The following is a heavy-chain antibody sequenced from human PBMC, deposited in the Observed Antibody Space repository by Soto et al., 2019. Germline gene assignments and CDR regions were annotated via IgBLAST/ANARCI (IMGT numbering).Heavy chain of an antibody. J-gene: IGHJ4*02. Sequence: EVQLVESGGGLVQPGGSLRLSCATSGLTFSTYAMHWVRQAPGKGLEYVSSISSNGRSTYYANSVKGRFTISRDNSKNTLYLQMDSLRAEDMAVYYRAIERCTNGVCYAPSDYWGQGTLVTVSS. CDR3: AIERCTNGVCYAPSDY. CDR2: ISSNGRST. D-gene: IGHD2-8*01. CDR1: GLTFSTYA. V-gene: IGHV3-64*01.